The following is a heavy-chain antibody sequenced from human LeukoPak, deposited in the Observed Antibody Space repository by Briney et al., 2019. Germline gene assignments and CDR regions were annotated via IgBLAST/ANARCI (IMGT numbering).Heavy chain of an antibody. CDR2: ICYSGST. J-gene: IGHJ4*02. D-gene: IGHD2-15*01. CDR3: ASTRKVGYCSGGSCPAAY. CDR1: GGSISSYY. V-gene: IGHV4-59*12. Sequence: SETLSLTCTVSGGSISSYYWSWIRQPPGKGLEWIGYICYSGSTNYNPSLKSRVTISVDTSKNQFSLKLSSVTAADTAVYYCASTRKVGYCSGGSCPAAYWGQGTLVTVSS.